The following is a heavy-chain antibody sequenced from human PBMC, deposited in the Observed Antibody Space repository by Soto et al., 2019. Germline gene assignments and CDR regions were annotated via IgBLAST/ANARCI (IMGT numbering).Heavy chain of an antibody. CDR3: ARLPCYYGSGSYYNEDYYYGMDV. D-gene: IGHD3-10*01. CDR2: IYYSGST. Sequence: PSETLSLTCTVSGGSISSSSYYWGWIRQPPGKGLEWIGSIYYSGSTYYNPSLKSRVTISVDTSKNQFSLKLSSVTAADTAVYYCARLPCYYGSGSYYNEDYYYGMDVWGQGTTVTVSS. CDR1: GGSISSSSYY. V-gene: IGHV4-39*01. J-gene: IGHJ6*02.